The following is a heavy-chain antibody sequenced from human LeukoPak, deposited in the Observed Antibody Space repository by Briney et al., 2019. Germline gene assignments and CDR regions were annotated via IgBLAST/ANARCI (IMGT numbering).Heavy chain of an antibody. J-gene: IGHJ6*02. D-gene: IGHD1-14*01. CDR3: ARDLFSGGYYYGMDV. V-gene: IGHV3-53*04. CDR1: GFTVSSNY. Sequence: GGSLRLSCAASGFTVSSNYMSWVRQAPGKGLEWVSVIYSGGSTYYADSVKGRFTISRHNSKNTLYLQMNSLRDEDTAVYYCARDLFSGGYYYGMDVWGQGTTVTVSS. CDR2: IYSGGST.